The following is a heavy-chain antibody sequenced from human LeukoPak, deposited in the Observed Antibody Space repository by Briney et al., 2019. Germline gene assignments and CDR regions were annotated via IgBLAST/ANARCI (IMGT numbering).Heavy chain of an antibody. Sequence: ASVKVSCKASGYTFTGYYMHWVRQAPGQGLEWMGWINPNSGGTNYAQKFQGRVTMTRDTSISTAYMELSRLRSDDTAVYYCARGSDDFCSGYSPSYWGQGTLVTVSS. D-gene: IGHD3-3*01. CDR1: GYTFTGYY. V-gene: IGHV1-2*02. J-gene: IGHJ4*02. CDR3: ARGSDDFCSGYSPSY. CDR2: INPNSGGT.